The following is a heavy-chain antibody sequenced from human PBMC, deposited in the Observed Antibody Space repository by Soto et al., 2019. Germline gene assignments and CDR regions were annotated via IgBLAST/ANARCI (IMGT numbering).Heavy chain of an antibody. J-gene: IGHJ4*02. V-gene: IGHV5-51*01. CDR1: GYSFINYW. CDR3: ERSSINGGTWTFDY. CDR2: IYPGYSDT. Sequence: GESLKISCQGSGYSFINYWIGWVRQMPGKGLEWMGIIYPGYSDTRYSPSFQDQVTISFDNSINTALLQWGSLKDSDSAMYYCERSSINGGTWTFDYWGQGTLVTVSS. D-gene: IGHD2-21*01.